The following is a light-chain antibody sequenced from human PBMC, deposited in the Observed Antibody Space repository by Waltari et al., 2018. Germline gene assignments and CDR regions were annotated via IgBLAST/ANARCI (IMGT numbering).Light chain of an antibody. J-gene: IGKJ1*01. CDR1: QSVSSN. CDR2: GAS. Sequence: EIVITQSPATLPVPPGERATISCRASQSVSSNLAWYQQKPGQAPRLLIYGASTRATGIPARFSGSGSGTEFTLTISSLQSEDFAVYYCQQYNNWPRTFGQGTKVEIK. CDR3: QQYNNWPRT. V-gene: IGKV3-15*01.